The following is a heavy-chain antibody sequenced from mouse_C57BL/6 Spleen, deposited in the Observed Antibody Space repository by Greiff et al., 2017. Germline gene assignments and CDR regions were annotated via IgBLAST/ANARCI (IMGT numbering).Heavy chain of an antibody. CDR3: ARDGGSSYGY. D-gene: IGHD1-1*01. Sequence: EVQVVESGPELVKPGASVKISCKASGYSFTGYYMNWVKQSPEKSLEWIGEINPSTGGTTYNQKFKSKATLTVDKSSSTAYMQLKSLTSEDSAVYYCARDGGSSYGYWGQGTTLTVSS. CDR2: INPSTGGT. V-gene: IGHV1-42*01. J-gene: IGHJ2*01. CDR1: GYSFTGYY.